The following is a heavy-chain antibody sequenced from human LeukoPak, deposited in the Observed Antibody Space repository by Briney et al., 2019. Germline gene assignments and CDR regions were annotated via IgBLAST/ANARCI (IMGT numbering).Heavy chain of an antibody. J-gene: IGHJ4*02. CDR2: ISSSSSYI. CDR3: ARGELETEIAVAGIDY. D-gene: IGHD6-19*01. CDR1: GFTFSSYS. V-gene: IGHV3-21*01. Sequence: GGSLRLSCAASGFTFSSYSMNWVRQAPGKGLEWVSSISSSSSYIYYADSVKGRFTISRDNAKNSLYLQMNSLRAEDTAVYYCARGELETEIAVAGIDYWGQGTLVTVSS.